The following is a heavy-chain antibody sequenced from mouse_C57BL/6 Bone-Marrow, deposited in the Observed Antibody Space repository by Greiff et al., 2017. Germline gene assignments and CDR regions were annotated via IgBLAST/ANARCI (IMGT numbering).Heavy chain of an antibody. V-gene: IGHV1-50*01. D-gene: IGHD1-1*01. CDR3: ARWGHITFCDV. J-gene: IGHJ1*03. CDR2: IDPSDSYT. CDR1: GYTFTSYW. Sequence: QVQLQQPGAELVKPGASVKLSCKASGYTFTSYWMQWVKQRPGQGLEWIGEIDPSDSYTNYNQKFKGKATLTVDPSSSTAYMQLSSLTSEDSAVYYCARWGHITFCDVWGTGTTVTVSS.